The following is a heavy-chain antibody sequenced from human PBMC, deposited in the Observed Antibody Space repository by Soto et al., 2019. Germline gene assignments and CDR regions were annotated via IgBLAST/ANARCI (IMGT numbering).Heavy chain of an antibody. Sequence: KESGPTLVKPTQTLTLACTFSGFSLSTSDVGVGWIRQPPGKALEWLAIIFWDDDERYNPSLMTRLTITKDTSKNQVVLTMTNMDPIDTATYYCAHRTYCAGGSCYDYWGQGILVTVSS. CDR2: IFWDDDE. D-gene: IGHD2-15*01. V-gene: IGHV2-5*02. J-gene: IGHJ4*02. CDR3: AHRTYCAGGSCYDY. CDR1: GFSLSTSDVG.